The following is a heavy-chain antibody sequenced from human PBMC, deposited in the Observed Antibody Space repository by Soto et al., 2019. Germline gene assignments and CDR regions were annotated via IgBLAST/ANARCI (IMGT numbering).Heavy chain of an antibody. CDR1: GFTFSSYS. Sequence: RSLRLSCAASGFTFSSYSMNWVRKAPGKGLEWVSYISSSSSTIYYADSVKGRFTISRDNAKKSLYLQMNSLRDEDTAVSYCLRYFRCGYSYGMDVWGEGTTVTVSS. CDR2: ISSSSSTI. V-gene: IGHV3-48*02. J-gene: IGHJ6*04. D-gene: IGHD3-9*01. CDR3: LRYFRCGYSYGMDV.